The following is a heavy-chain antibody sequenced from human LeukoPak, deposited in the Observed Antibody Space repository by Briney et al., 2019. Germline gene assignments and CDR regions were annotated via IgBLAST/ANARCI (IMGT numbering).Heavy chain of an antibody. D-gene: IGHD2-15*01. Sequence: SETLSLTCAVYGGSFSGYYWSWIRQPPGKGLEWIGEINHSGSTNYNPSLKSRVTISVDTSKNQFSLKLSSVTAADTAVYYCARFYRDCSGGSCYSGSGWFDPWGQGTLVTVSS. J-gene: IGHJ5*02. CDR2: INHSGST. CDR3: ARFYRDCSGGSCYSGSGWFDP. CDR1: GGSFSGYY. V-gene: IGHV4-34*01.